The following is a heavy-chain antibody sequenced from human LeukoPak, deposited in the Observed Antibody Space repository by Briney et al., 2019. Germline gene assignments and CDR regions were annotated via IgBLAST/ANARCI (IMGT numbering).Heavy chain of an antibody. Sequence: PGGSLRLSCAASGFTFINAWMPWVRQAPGKGLKWVGRIKSKTDGGTTDYAAPVKGRFSISRDDSKNTLYLQMNSLKTEDTAVYYCSTSPGDESDFWGQGTLVTVSS. CDR2: IKSKTDGGTT. CDR1: GFTFINAW. D-gene: IGHD2-21*01. V-gene: IGHV3-15*01. CDR3: STSPGDESDF. J-gene: IGHJ4*02.